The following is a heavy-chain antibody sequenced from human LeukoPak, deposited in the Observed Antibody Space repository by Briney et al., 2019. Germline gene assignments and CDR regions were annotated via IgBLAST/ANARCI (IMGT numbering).Heavy chain of an antibody. CDR3: ARDDSSGYLDY. J-gene: IGHJ4*02. CDR1: GFTFSSYS. V-gene: IGHV3-48*01. CDR2: ISSSSSTI. Sequence: GGSLRLSCAASGFTFSSYSMNWVRQAPGKGLEWVSYISSSSSTIYYADSVKGRFTIFRDNAKNSLYLQMNSLRAEDTAVYYCARDDSSGYLDYWGQGTLVTVSS. D-gene: IGHD3-22*01.